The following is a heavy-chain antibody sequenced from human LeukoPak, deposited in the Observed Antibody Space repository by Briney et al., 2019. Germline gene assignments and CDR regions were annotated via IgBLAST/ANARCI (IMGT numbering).Heavy chain of an antibody. Sequence: GASVKVSCKVSGYTLTELSMHWVRQAPGKGLEWMGHFDPEDGETIYAQKFQGRVTMTEDTSTDTAYMELNSLRSEDTAVYYCATPNDFWSEGPLGYWGQGTLVTVSS. CDR3: ATPNDFWSEGPLGY. V-gene: IGHV1-24*01. CDR2: FDPEDGET. J-gene: IGHJ4*02. D-gene: IGHD3-3*01. CDR1: GYTLTELS.